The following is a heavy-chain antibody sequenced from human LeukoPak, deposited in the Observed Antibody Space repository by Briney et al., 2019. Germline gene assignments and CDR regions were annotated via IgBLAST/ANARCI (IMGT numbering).Heavy chain of an antibody. V-gene: IGHV4-61*01. D-gene: IGHD6-13*01. CDR3: ARGGRRSSWYFDL. CDR2: IYYSGST. J-gene: IGHJ2*01. Sequence: SETLSLTCTVSGGSVSSDSYYWSWIRQPPGKGLEWIGYIYYSGSTNYNPSLKGRVTISVDTSKNQFSLNLSSVTAADTAVYYCARGGRRSSWYFDLWGRGTLVTVSS. CDR1: GGSVSSDSYY.